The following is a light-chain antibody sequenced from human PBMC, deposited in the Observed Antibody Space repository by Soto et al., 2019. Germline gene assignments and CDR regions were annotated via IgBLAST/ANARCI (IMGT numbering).Light chain of an antibody. CDR1: YSNIGSNS. Sequence: QSVLTQPPSVSAAPGQKVTISCSGSYSNIGSNSVSWYQQLPGTAPKLLIYDNDKRPSEIPDRFSGSRSGTSATLGIAGLQTGDEADYYCGTWDSSLDAGVFGGGTQLTVL. CDR3: GTWDSSLDAGV. J-gene: IGLJ2*01. V-gene: IGLV1-51*01. CDR2: DND.